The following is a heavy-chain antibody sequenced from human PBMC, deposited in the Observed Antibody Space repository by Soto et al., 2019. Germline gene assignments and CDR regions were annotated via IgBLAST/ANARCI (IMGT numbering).Heavy chain of an antibody. Sequence: SETLSLTCTVSGGSISSSSYYWGWIRQPPGKGLEWIGSIYHSGSTYYNPSLKSRVTISVDTSKNQFSLKLSSVTAADTAVYYCARTRITGASPLGYWGQGTLVTVSS. V-gene: IGHV4-39*07. CDR3: ARTRITGASPLGY. D-gene: IGHD1-20*01. CDR1: GGSISSSSYY. CDR2: IYHSGST. J-gene: IGHJ4*02.